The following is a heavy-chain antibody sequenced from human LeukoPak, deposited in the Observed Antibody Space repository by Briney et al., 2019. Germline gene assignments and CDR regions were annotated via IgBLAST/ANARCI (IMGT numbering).Heavy chain of an antibody. Sequence: ASVKVSFKASGYTFTSYGISWVRQAPGQGLEWMGWINAYNGNPNYAQKLQGRVTLTTDTSTSTAYMELRRLRSDDTAVYYCARVVAAAGRRGRTIDYWGQGTLVTVSS. CDR3: ARVVAAAGRRGRTIDY. D-gene: IGHD6-13*01. CDR2: INAYNGNP. J-gene: IGHJ4*02. CDR1: GYTFTSYG. V-gene: IGHV1-18*01.